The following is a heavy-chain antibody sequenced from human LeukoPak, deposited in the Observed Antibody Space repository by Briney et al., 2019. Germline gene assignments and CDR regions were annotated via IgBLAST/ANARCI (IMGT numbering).Heavy chain of an antibody. CDR1: GGSISSYY. CDR3: ARVPGMGYYYYMDV. J-gene: IGHJ6*03. D-gene: IGHD1-26*01. Sequence: PSETLSLTCTVSGGSISSYYWGWIRQPPGKGLEWIGSIYYSGSTYYNPSLKSRVTISVDTSKNQFSLKLSSVTAADTAVYYCARVPGMGYYYYMDVWGKGTTVTVSS. CDR2: IYYSGST. V-gene: IGHV4-39*07.